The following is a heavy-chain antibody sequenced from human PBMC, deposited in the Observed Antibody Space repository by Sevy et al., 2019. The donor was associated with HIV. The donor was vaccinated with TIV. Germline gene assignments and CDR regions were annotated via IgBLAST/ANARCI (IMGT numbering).Heavy chain of an antibody. CDR1: GGAINSDH. Sequence: SETLSLTCTVSGGAINSDHWNWIRQPPGKGLEWIGYVYYTGGTNYNPSLKNRVTISVDRTKNQFSLNLTSVTAAETDGYYCARRNDFDIWGQGTRVTVSS. J-gene: IGHJ3*02. CDR3: ARRNDFDI. V-gene: IGHV4-59*08. CDR2: VYYTGGT.